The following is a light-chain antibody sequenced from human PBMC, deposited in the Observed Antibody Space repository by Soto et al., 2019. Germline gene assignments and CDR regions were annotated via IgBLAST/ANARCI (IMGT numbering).Light chain of an antibody. Sequence: DIQMTQSPSTLSASVGDRVTITCRASLSIREVLDWYQQKPGKAPKRLIYDTTTLQSWVPSRFSGDGSGTEFTLTISSLQSEDFATYFCLQHKSYPWTFGQGTKVDIK. J-gene: IGKJ1*01. CDR2: DTT. CDR3: LQHKSYPWT. V-gene: IGKV1-17*01. CDR1: LSIREV.